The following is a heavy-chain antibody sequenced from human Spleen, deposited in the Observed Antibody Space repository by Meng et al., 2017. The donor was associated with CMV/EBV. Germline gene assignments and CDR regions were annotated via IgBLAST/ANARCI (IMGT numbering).Heavy chain of an antibody. Sequence: SCEASGYTFTGYYMHWVRQAPGQGLEWMGRINPNSGGTNYAQKFQGRVTMTRDTSISTAYMELSRLRSDDTAVYYCAKYSSSWGFDYWGQGTLVTVSS. V-gene: IGHV1-2*06. D-gene: IGHD6-13*01. CDR2: INPNSGGT. CDR3: AKYSSSWGFDY. CDR1: GYTFTGYY. J-gene: IGHJ4*02.